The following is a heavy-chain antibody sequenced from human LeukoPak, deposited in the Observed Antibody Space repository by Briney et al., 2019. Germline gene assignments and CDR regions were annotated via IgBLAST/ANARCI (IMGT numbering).Heavy chain of an antibody. V-gene: IGHV1-69*06. D-gene: IGHD3-10*01. CDR2: IIPIFGTA. CDR3: ARQIMVPGVTLRLDY. Sequence: SVKVSCKASGGTFSSYAISWVRQAPGQGLEWMGGIIPIFGTANYAQKFQGRVTITADKSTSTAYMELSSLRSEDTAVYYCARQIMVPGVTLRLDYWGQGTLVTVSS. J-gene: IGHJ4*02. CDR1: GGTFSSYA.